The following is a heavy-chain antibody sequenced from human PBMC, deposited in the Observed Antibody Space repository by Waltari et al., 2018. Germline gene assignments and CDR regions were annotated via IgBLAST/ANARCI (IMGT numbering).Heavy chain of an antibody. V-gene: IGHV4-4*02. D-gene: IGHD2-15*01. CDR2: IQRSGRT. J-gene: IGHJ4*02. Sequence: QMQLQESGPGLVKPSGTLSVTCTVSGDSMSSTDWWSWVRQSPEKGLEWIGQIQRSGRTHYNPSLESRVTISIDTSNNQFSLKVTSTTAADTAVYYCARDRGRGIYLDSWGRGTLVTVSP. CDR1: GDSMSSTDW. CDR3: ARDRGRGIYLDS.